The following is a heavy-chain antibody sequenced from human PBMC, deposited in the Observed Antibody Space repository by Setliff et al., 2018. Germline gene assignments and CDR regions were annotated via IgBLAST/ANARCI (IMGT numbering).Heavy chain of an antibody. D-gene: IGHD3-3*01. J-gene: IGHJ4*02. CDR1: GYSISSGYY. CDR3: TRLYYTSRALYFDI. CDR2: IYYSGST. Sequence: SSETLSLTCTVSGYSISSGYYWGWIRQPPGKGLEWIGCIYYSGSTYYNPSLKSRVTISLDTSKNQFSLNLQSVTAADTAVYYCTRLYYTSRALYFDIWGQGHPVTVSS. V-gene: IGHV4-38-2*02.